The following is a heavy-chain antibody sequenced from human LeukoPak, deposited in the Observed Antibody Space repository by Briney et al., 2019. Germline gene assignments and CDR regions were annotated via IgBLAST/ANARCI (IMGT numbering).Heavy chain of an antibody. CDR1: GFDFNEHE. Sequence: GGSLRLSCAASGFDFNEHEMDWVRQAPGKGPEWLGRIRNKAYSYTTEYAASVKGRFTISRDDSKNSLYLQMNSLKTDDTAVYYCASASAGLVEYWGQGTRATVSS. CDR3: ASASAGLVEY. CDR2: IRNKAYSYTT. V-gene: IGHV3-72*01. J-gene: IGHJ4*02.